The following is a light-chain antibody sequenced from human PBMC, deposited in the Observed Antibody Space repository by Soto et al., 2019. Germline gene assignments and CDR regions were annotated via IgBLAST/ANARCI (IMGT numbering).Light chain of an antibody. CDR3: QSYDSSLSGWV. V-gene: IGLV1-40*01. CDR1: SSNIGAGYD. CDR2: GNS. J-gene: IGLJ3*02. Sequence: QSVLTQPPSVSGAPGQRVTISCTRSSSNIGAGYDVHWYQQLPGTAPKLLMYGNSNRPSGVPDRFSGSKSGTSASLAITGLQAEDEPDYYCQSYDSSLSGWVFGGGTQLTVL.